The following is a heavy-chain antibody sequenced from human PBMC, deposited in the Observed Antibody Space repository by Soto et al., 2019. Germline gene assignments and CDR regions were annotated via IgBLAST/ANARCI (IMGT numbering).Heavy chain of an antibody. D-gene: IGHD6-13*01. CDR3: AKDFHSSTLSPFFDY. CDR2: ISFDRGKT. Sequence: PGGSLTLSCATSGFTFRTYVMYWLRQAPGKGLEWVAVISFDRGKTDYADSVKGRFTISRDNSKNTLYLQMNSLRAEDTAVYYCAKDFHSSTLSPFFDYWGQGIMVTVSS. V-gene: IGHV3-30-3*02. J-gene: IGHJ4*02. CDR1: GFTFRTYV.